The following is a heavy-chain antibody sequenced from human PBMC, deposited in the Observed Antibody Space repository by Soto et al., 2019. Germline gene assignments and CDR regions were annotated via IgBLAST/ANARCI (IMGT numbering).Heavy chain of an antibody. CDR2: ISYDGSNK. CDR1: GFTFSRYW. J-gene: IGHJ4*02. D-gene: IGHD3-10*01. CDR3: TGSGFDY. V-gene: IGHV3-30*03. Sequence: SLKLACAASGFTFSRYWMHWVRQAPGKGLEWVAVISYDGSNKYYADSVKGRFTISRDNSKNTLYLQMNSLRAEDTAVYYCTGSGFDYWGQGTMVTVSS.